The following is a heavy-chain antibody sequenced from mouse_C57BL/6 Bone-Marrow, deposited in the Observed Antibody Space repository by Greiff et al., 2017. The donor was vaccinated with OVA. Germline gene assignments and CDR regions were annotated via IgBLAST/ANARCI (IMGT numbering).Heavy chain of an antibody. Sequence: ESGPGLVKPSQSLSLTCSVTGYSITSGYYWNWIRQFPGNKLEWMGYISYDGSNNYNPSLKNRISITRDTSKNQFFLKLNSVTTEDTATYYCAREANYEKFAYWGQGTLVTVSA. CDR1: GYSITSGYY. CDR2: ISYDGSN. J-gene: IGHJ3*01. V-gene: IGHV3-6*01. D-gene: IGHD2-4*01. CDR3: AREANYEKFAY.